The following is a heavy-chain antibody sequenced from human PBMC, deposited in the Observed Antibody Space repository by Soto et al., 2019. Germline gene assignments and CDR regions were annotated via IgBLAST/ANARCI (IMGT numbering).Heavy chain of an antibody. CDR3: GRGMGREPPLGN. J-gene: IGHJ4*02. V-gene: IGHV4-34*01. Sequence: QVQLQPWGAGLLKPSETLSLTCAVYGVSFSNYYWVWIRQSPGKGLEWIGEINHRGVTKYKPSLKSRGSIFVDTSKNHFSLRLTSVTTADSAVYYCGRGMGREPPLGNWGQGTPVSVSS. CDR1: GVSFSNYY. D-gene: IGHD1-26*01. CDR2: INHRGVT.